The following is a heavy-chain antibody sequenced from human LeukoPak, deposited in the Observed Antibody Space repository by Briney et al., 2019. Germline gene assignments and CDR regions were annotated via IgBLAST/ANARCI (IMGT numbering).Heavy chain of an antibody. CDR2: ISGSGSST. D-gene: IGHD4-17*01. Sequence: PGGSLRLSCTASGFTFSIYAMSWVRQAPEKGLEWVSIISGSGSSTYYADSVKGRFTISRDNSKNTLSLQMNSLRAEDTAVYYCAKDVQWSTVTSFDYWGQGTLVSVSS. J-gene: IGHJ4*02. CDR3: AKDVQWSTVTSFDY. CDR1: GFTFSIYA. V-gene: IGHV3-23*01.